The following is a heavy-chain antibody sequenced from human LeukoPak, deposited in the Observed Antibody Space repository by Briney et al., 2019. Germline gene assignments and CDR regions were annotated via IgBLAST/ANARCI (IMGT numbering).Heavy chain of an antibody. CDR2: INSDGSST. Sequence: GGSLRLSCAASGFTFSSYWMHWVRQAPGKGLVWVSRINSDGSSTNYADSVKGRFTISRDNAKNTLYLQMNSLRAEDTAVYYCAREAGVTALYNDYWGQGTLVTVSS. CDR1: GFTFSSYW. V-gene: IGHV3-74*01. CDR3: AREAGVTALYNDY. D-gene: IGHD2-21*02. J-gene: IGHJ4*02.